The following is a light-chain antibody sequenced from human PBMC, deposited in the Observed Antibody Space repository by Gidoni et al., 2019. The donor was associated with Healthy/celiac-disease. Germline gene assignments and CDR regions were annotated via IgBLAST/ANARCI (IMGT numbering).Light chain of an antibody. J-gene: IGKJ1*01. CDR2: KAS. Sequence: DIQMTQSPSTLSASVGDRVTITCRASQSISSWLAWYQQKPGKAPKLLIYKASSLESGVPSRFSCSGSGTEFTLTISSLQPDDFATYYCQQYNSFQETFGQXTKVEIK. CDR3: QQYNSFQET. V-gene: IGKV1-5*03. CDR1: QSISSW.